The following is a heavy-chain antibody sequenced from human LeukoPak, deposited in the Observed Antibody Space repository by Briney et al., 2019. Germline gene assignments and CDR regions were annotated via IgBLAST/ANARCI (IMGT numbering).Heavy chain of an antibody. CDR1: GFTFSSYA. CDR2: ISGSGGST. J-gene: IGHJ4*02. D-gene: IGHD6-6*01. V-gene: IGHV3-23*01. CDR3: ARDPRSIAARSTSGVIDY. Sequence: PGGSLRLSCAASGFTFSSYAMSWVRQAPGKGLEWVSAISGSGGSTYYADSVKGRFTISRDNSKNTLYLQMNSLRAEDTAVYYCARDPRSIAARSTSGVIDYWGQGTLVTVSS.